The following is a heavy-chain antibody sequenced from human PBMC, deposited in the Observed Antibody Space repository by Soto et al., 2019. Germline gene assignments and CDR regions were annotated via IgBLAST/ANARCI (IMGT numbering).Heavy chain of an antibody. V-gene: IGHV4-4*02. J-gene: IGHJ6*02. CDR3: ARASSGTGDYYYGMDV. CDR2: INHSGST. Sequence: SETLSLTCAVSGDSISSSVWWTWIRQPPGKGLEWIGEINHSGSTNYNPSLKSRVTISVDTSKNQFSLKLSSVTAADTAVYYCARASSGTGDYYYGMDVWGQGTTVTVSS. CDR1: GDSISSSVW. D-gene: IGHD3-22*01.